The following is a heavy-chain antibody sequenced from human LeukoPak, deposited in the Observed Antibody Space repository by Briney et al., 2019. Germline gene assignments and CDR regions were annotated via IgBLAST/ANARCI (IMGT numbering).Heavy chain of an antibody. CDR1: GGTFSSYA. D-gene: IGHD6-13*01. V-gene: IGHV1-69*13. CDR2: IIPIFGTA. J-gene: IGHJ4*02. Sequence: ASVKASCKASGGTFSSYAISWVRQAPGQGLEWMGGIIPIFGTANYAQNFQGSVTITADESTSTAYMELSSLRSEDTAVYYCARGREKQQLYFDYWGQGTLVTVSS. CDR3: ARGREKQQLYFDY.